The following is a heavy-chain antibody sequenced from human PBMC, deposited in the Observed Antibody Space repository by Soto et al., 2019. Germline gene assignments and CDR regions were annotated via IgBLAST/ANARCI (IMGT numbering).Heavy chain of an antibody. V-gene: IGHV4-59*01. CDR3: ARDIPYSGYGTLDY. Sequence: SETLSLTCTVSGGSISSYYWSWIRQPPGKGLEWIGYIYNSGSTNYNPSLKSRVTISVDTSKNQFSLKLSSVTAADTAVYYCARDIPYSGYGTLDYWGQGTLVTVSS. CDR2: IYNSGST. D-gene: IGHD5-12*01. J-gene: IGHJ4*02. CDR1: GGSISSYY.